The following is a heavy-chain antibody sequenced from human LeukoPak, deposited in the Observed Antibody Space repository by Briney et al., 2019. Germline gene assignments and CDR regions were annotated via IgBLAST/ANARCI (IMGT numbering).Heavy chain of an antibody. CDR2: INLDGSEK. J-gene: IGHJ4*02. D-gene: IGHD3-10*01. CDR1: GFSLSSYW. CDR3: ARDSPGSYYNV. Sequence: AGGSLRLSCAASGFSLSSYWMSWVRQAPGKGVEWVANINLDGSEKYYVDSVKGRFTISRDNAKNSLYLQMNSLRAEDTAVYYCARDSPGSYYNVWGQGTLVTVSS. V-gene: IGHV3-7*01.